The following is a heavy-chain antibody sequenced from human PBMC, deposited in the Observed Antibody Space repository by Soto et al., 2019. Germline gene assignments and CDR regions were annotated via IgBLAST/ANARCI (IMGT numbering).Heavy chain of an antibody. J-gene: IGHJ4*02. V-gene: IGHV5-10-1*01. CDR1: GYSLAGYW. CDR2: IDPSDSQT. D-gene: IGHD3-22*01. Sequence: GESLKISCNGSGYSLAGYWITWVRQKPGKGLEWMGRIDPSDSQTYYSPSFRGHVTISVTKSITTVFLQWSSLRASDTAMYYCARQIYDSDTGPNFQYYFDSWGQGTPVTVSS. CDR3: ARQIYDSDTGPNFQYYFDS.